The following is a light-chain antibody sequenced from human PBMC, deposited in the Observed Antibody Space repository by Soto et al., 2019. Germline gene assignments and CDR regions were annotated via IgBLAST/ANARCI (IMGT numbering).Light chain of an antibody. CDR3: QQRSNWPPLT. J-gene: IGKJ4*01. V-gene: IGKV3D-20*02. CDR1: QTVSSSY. CDR2: GAS. Sequence: EFVLTQSPGTLSLSPGERATLSCRASQTVSSSYLAWYQQKPGQAPRLLIYGASSRATGIPDRFSGSGSGTDFTLTISRLEPEDFAVYYCQQRSNWPPLTFGGGTKVDIK.